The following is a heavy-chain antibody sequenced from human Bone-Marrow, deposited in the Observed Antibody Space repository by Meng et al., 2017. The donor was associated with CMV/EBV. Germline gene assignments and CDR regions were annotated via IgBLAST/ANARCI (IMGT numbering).Heavy chain of an antibody. CDR1: GFTFSDYY. V-gene: IGHV3-11*01. Sequence: GESLKIFCAASGFTFSDYYMSWIRQAPGKGLEWVSYISSSGSTIYYADSVKGRFTISRDNAKNSLYLQMNSLRAEDTAVYYCARDRLPPLVPAAQADYYYYGMDVWGQGTTVTVSS. J-gene: IGHJ6*02. D-gene: IGHD2-2*01. CDR2: ISSSGSTI. CDR3: ARDRLPPLVPAAQADYYYYGMDV.